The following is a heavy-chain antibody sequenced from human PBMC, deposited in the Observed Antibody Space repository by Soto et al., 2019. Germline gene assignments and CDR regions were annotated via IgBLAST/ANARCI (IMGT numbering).Heavy chain of an antibody. J-gene: IGHJ3*02. CDR3: ARDLGAFDI. D-gene: IGHD7-27*01. V-gene: IGHV6-1*01. Sequence: SQTLSLTCAVFGDSVSSNTAAWTWIRESPSRGLEWLGRTHYRSKWYNDYAVSVKSRITINPDTSRNQFSLQLNSVTPEDTAVYYCARDLGAFDIWGHGTMVTVSS. CDR2: THYRSKWYN. CDR1: GDSVSSNTAA.